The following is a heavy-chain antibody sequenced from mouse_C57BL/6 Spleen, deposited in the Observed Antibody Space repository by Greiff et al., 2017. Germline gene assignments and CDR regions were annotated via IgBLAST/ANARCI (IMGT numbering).Heavy chain of an antibody. Sequence: VQLQQSGAELVRPGSSVKLSCKASGYTFTSYWMHWVKQRPIQGLEWIGNIDPSDSETHYNQKFKDKATLTVDKSSSTAYMQLSSLTSEDSAVYYCARERGVDGYYYFDYWGQGTTLTVSS. CDR2: IDPSDSET. CDR3: ARERGVDGYYYFDY. D-gene: IGHD2-3*01. CDR1: GYTFTSYW. V-gene: IGHV1-52*01. J-gene: IGHJ2*01.